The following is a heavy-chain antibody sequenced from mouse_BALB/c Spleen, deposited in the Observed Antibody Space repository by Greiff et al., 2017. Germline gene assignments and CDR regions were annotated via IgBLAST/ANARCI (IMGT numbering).Heavy chain of an antibody. D-gene: IGHD1-1*01. J-gene: IGHJ3*01. V-gene: IGHV5-12-1*01. Sequence: EVKLVESGGGLVKPGGSLKLSCAASGFAFSSYDMSWVRQTPEKRLEWVAYISSGGGSTYYPDTVKGRFTISRDNAKNTLYLQMSSLKSEDTAMYYCAREGNGSSYGFAYWGQGTLVTVSA. CDR3: AREGNGSSYGFAY. CDR1: GFAFSSYD. CDR2: ISSGGGST.